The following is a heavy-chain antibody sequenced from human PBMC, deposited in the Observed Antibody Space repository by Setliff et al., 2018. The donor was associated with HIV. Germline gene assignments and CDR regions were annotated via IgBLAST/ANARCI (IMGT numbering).Heavy chain of an antibody. J-gene: IGHJ4*02. D-gene: IGHD3-3*01. CDR1: GGSISGYY. Sequence: PSETLSLTCSVSGGSISGYYWNWVRQPPGKGLEWMGYIFYSGSTYYSPSLKSRLTISVDTSKNQFSLNLSSVTAADTAVYYCARHVLDYNFWSGYSTQNCFDYWGQGTLVTVSS. CDR3: ARHVLDYNFWSGYSTQNCFDY. V-gene: IGHV4-59*08. CDR2: IFYSGST.